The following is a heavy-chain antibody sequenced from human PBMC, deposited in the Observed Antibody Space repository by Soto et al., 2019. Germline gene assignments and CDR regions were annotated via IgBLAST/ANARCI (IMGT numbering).Heavy chain of an antibody. J-gene: IGHJ3*01. D-gene: IGHD3-22*01. CDR3: ATRPLLPEAP. Sequence: EVQLVESGGGLIQPGGSLRLSCAASGFTFSSNDMNWVRQAPGKGLEWVSLIYSGGSTYYADSVKGRFTISRDNSKNTLYLQMSSLRAEDTTVYDCATRPLLPEAPCGQGTMVTVSS. CDR1: GFTFSSND. CDR2: IYSGGST. V-gene: IGHV3-53*01.